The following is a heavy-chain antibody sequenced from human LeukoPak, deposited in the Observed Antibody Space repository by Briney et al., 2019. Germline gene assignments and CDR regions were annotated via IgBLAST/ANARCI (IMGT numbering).Heavy chain of an antibody. V-gene: IGHV3-48*01. J-gene: IGHJ3*02. CDR2: ISSSSSTI. CDR1: GFTFSSYS. Sequence: PGRSLRLSCAASGFTFSSYSMNWVRQAPGKGLEWVSYISSSSSTIYYADSVKGRFTISRDNSKNTLYLQMNSLRAEDTAIYYCAKDRLTLDAFDIWGQGTMVTVSS. D-gene: IGHD2-21*02. CDR3: AKDRLTLDAFDI.